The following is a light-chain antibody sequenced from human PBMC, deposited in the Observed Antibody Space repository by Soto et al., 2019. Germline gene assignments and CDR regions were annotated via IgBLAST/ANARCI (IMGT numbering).Light chain of an antibody. V-gene: IGKV3-20*01. J-gene: IGKJ2*01. Sequence: EIVLTQSPGTLSLSPGERATLSCRASQIISNNYLSWYQQKPGQAPRLLIYLASTRAAGIPDRFSGSESGTDFTLTISRLEPEDSAVYYCQQYGDSPPRYTFGQGTKLEI. CDR1: QIISNNY. CDR2: LAS. CDR3: QQYGDSPPRYT.